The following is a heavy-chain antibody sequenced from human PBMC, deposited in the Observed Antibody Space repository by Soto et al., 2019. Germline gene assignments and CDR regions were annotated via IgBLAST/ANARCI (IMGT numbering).Heavy chain of an antibody. V-gene: IGHV1-69*13. J-gene: IGHJ6*02. CDR1: GGTFSSYA. CDR3: ARDRGPLVHYYYYYYGMDV. CDR2: IIPIFGTA. Sequence: SVKVSCKASGGTFSSYAISWVRQAPGQGLEWMGGIIPIFGTANYAQKFQGRVTITADESTSTAYMELSSLRSEDTAVYYCARDRGPLVHYYYYYYGMDVWGQGTTVTVSS. D-gene: IGHD6-6*01.